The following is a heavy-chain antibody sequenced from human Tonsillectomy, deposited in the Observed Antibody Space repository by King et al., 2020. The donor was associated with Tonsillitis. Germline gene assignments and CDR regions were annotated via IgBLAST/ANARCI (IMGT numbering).Heavy chain of an antibody. Sequence: VQLVEAGAEVKKPGESLKISCKGSGYSFTSYWIGWGRQFPGKGLEWMGFIYPGASDTRYSPPFQGQFHISANKSISTAYLQWSSLKASDTAMYYCARPRHCGGDCYSHYYFDYWGQGTLVTVSS. D-gene: IGHD2-21*02. V-gene: IGHV5-51*01. J-gene: IGHJ4*02. CDR3: ARPRHCGGDCYSHYYFDY. CDR1: GYSFTSYW. CDR2: IYPGASDT.